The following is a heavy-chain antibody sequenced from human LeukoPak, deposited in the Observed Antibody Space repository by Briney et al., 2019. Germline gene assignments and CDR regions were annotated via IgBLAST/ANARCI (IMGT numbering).Heavy chain of an antibody. CDR1: GSTFSSYS. CDR2: INQDGSEK. V-gene: IGHV3-7*04. CDR3: VRVYSDAFDH. J-gene: IGHJ4*02. Sequence: AGGSLRLSCAAPGSTFSSYSMNWVRQAPGKGLEWVANINQDGSEKYYVDSVKGRFTISRDNAKNSLSLHMNSLRAEDTAVYYCVRVYSDAFDHWGQGTLVTVSS. D-gene: IGHD5-18*01.